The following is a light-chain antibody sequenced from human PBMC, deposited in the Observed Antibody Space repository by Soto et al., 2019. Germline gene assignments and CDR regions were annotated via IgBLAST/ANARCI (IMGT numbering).Light chain of an antibody. V-gene: IGKV1-39*01. CDR1: ENIARH. Sequence: DIQMTQSPSSLSASVGDRITITCRASENIARHLNWYQQKPGKAPYLLIYAASNLQNGVPLRFRGGGSGTDFTLTISNLQPEDFATYYCQQSYSTLSITFGQGTRLEIK. CDR2: AAS. CDR3: QQSYSTLSIT. J-gene: IGKJ5*01.